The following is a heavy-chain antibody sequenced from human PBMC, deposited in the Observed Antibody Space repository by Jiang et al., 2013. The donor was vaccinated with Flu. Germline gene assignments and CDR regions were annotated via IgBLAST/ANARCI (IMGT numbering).Heavy chain of an antibody. J-gene: IGHJ2*01. D-gene: IGHD6-13*01. CDR1: GGAVSSNDL. V-gene: IGHV4-4*02. CDR3: ASLRESPRIAMNPPL. CDR2: IYHNGNT. Sequence: SGSGLVKPSGTLSLTCVVSGGAVSSNDLWSWVRQSPGKGLEWIGEIYHNGNTNFHPSLKSRVTMSVDKFQNLFSLRLTSVTAADSAVYYCASLRESPRIAMNPPLWGRGTLVTVSS.